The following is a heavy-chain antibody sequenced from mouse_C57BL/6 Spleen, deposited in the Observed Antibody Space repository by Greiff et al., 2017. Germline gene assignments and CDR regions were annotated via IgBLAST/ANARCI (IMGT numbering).Heavy chain of an antibody. D-gene: IGHD3-1*01. CDR1: GYTFTSYW. CDR2: INHCSGDT. J-gene: IGHJ2*01. V-gene: IGHV1-7*01. CDR3: ARSGDY. Sequence: QVQLQQSGAELVQPGASVKLSCKASGYTFTSYWLHWVKQRPGQGLDWIGYINHCSGDTKYNQKFKDKATLTADKSSSTALMQLGSLTYEDATVYYCARSGDYWGQGTTLTVSS.